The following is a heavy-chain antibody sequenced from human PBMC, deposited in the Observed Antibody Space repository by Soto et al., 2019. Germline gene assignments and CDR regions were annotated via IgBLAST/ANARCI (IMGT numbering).Heavy chain of an antibody. CDR2: FYYCGST. J-gene: IGHJ4*02. D-gene: IGHD2-2*01. CDR3: ARGIVDNIEYQLLSDY. V-gene: IGHV4-30-4*01. Sequence: QVQLPESGPGLVKPSQTISLTCTVSGGSISSGDYYWSWTRPPPGKGLVWIGYFYYCGSTYYHPSLKSRVTISVDTAKNQCSRKLSSVTAADTAVYYCARGIVDNIEYQLLSDYWGQGALVTDSS. CDR1: GGSISSGDYY.